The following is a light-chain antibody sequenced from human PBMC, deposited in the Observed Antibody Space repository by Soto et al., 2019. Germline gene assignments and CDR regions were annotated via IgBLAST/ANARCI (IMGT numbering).Light chain of an antibody. V-gene: IGKV4-1*01. CDR3: QQYYSIPFT. CDR1: QSVLYNSNNKNH. CDR2: GAS. Sequence: DFVMTQAPDSLAVSLGERATINCKSSQSVLYNSNNKNHLGWFQQKPGHPPKLLIYGASFRPSGVPDRFSGSGSGADFTPTLSSLQAEDGAVYFCQQYYSIPFTFGQGTKLEI. J-gene: IGKJ2*01.